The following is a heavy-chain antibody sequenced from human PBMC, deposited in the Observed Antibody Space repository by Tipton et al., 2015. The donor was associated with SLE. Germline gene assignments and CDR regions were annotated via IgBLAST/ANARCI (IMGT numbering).Heavy chain of an antibody. CDR2: FYSGGI. Sequence: TLSLTCTVSGGSISSGGYSWNWIRQPAGKGLEWIGRFYSGGIYYNPSLMSRVTISVDTSKNQFSLKLSSVTAADTAVYYGARRDGLDGFDIWGQGTLVTVSS. CDR3: ARRDGLDGFDI. CDR1: GGSISSGGYS. V-gene: IGHV4-61*02. J-gene: IGHJ3*02. D-gene: IGHD3-22*01.